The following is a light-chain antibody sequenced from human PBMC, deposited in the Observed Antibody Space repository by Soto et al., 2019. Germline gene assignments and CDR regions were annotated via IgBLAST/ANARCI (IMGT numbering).Light chain of an antibody. Sequence: EIVMTQSPATLSVSPGERATLSCRASQSVRSNLAWYQQQPGQAPRLLIYGASTRATGVPARFSGSGSGTDFTLIISSLQSEDFAVYFCQQYKNWPRTFGQGTKVEIK. J-gene: IGKJ1*01. CDR3: QQYKNWPRT. CDR1: QSVRSN. CDR2: GAS. V-gene: IGKV3-15*01.